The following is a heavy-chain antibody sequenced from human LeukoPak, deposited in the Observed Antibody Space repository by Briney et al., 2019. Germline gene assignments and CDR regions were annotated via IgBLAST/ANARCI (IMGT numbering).Heavy chain of an antibody. V-gene: IGHV1-46*01. J-gene: IGHJ4*02. CDR2: INPSGGDT. D-gene: IGHD3-22*01. CDR3: AGDPPYYYDNSGGDF. CDR1: GYTFTSYA. Sequence: ASVKVSCKASGYTFTSYAMNWVRQAPGQGLEWMGIINPSGGDTNYAQKFQGRVTMTRDMSTGTVYMELSSLRSEDTAMYYCAGDPPYYYDNSGGDFWGQGTLITVSS.